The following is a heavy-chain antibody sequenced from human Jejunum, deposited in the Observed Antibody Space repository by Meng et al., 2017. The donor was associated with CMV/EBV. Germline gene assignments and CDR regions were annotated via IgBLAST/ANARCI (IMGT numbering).Heavy chain of an antibody. D-gene: IGHD6-13*01. CDR1: RSEW. Sequence: RSEWWTWIRQPPGKGLEWLGYVYYDGGSTNYNPSLKSRVTISVDSPENQFSLKLTSVTAADTAVYYCARVPAELGSSSSSYYFDSWGQGTLVTVSS. V-gene: IGHV4-59*01. CDR2: VYYDGGST. J-gene: IGHJ4*02. CDR3: ARVPAELGSSSSSYYFDS.